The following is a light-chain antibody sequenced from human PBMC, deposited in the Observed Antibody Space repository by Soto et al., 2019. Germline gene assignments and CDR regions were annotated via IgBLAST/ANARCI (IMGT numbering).Light chain of an antibody. V-gene: IGLV2-11*01. CDR3: CSFAGYYTSYD. Sequence: QSALTQPRSVSGSPGQSVTISCTGSPDYVSWYQQHPGKAPKLIIYDVSRRPSGVPDRFSGSKSRTTASLTISGLQAEDEADYFCCSFAGYYTSYDFGPVTKVTVL. J-gene: IGLJ1*01. CDR1: PDY. CDR2: DVS.